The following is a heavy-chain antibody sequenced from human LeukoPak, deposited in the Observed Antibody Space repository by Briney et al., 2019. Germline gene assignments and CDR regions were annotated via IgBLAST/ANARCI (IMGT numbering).Heavy chain of an antibody. CDR2: INSDGRNT. CDR1: GFTFSSSW. CDR3: AKLDIVVVPAAMTFDY. D-gene: IGHD2-2*03. Sequence: GGSLRLSCAASGFTFSSSWMHWVRQVPGEGLLWVSHINSDGRNTNYADSVKGRFSVSRDNSKNTLYLQMNSLRAEDTAVYYCAKLDIVVVPAAMTFDYWGQGTLVTVSS. V-gene: IGHV3-74*01. J-gene: IGHJ4*02.